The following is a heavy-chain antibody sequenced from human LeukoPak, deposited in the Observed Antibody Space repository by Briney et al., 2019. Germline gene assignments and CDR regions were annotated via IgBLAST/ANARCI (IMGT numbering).Heavy chain of an antibody. CDR2: IRGSGGST. D-gene: IGHD1-26*01. CDR1: EFTFRSYE. CDR3: AKSQLVGATYALDI. Sequence: GGSLRLSCAASEFTFRSYEMNWVRQAPGKGLEWVSGIRGSGGSTFYADSVKGRFTISRDNSKNTLNLLMNSLRAEDTAVYYCAKSQLVGATYALDIWGQGTVVTVSS. V-gene: IGHV3-23*01. J-gene: IGHJ3*02.